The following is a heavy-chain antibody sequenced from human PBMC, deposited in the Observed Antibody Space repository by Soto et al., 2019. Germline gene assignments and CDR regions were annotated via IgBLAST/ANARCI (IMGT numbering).Heavy chain of an antibody. CDR1: GGSISSYY. Sequence: SETLSLTCTVSGGSISSYYWSWIRQPPGKGLEWIGYIYYSGSTNYNPSLKSQVTISVDTSKNQFSLKLSSVTAADTAVYYCARDDTAMVTPWGQGTMVTFYS. V-gene: IGHV4-59*01. CDR3: ARDDTAMVTP. D-gene: IGHD5-18*01. CDR2: IYYSGST. J-gene: IGHJ4*02.